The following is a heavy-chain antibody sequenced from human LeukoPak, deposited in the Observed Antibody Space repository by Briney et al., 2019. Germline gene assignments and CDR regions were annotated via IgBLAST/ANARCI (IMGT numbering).Heavy chain of an antibody. CDR1: GGSFSGYY. V-gene: IGHV4-34*01. CDR2: INHSGST. J-gene: IGHJ4*02. Sequence: KTSETLSLTCAVYGGSFSGYYWSWIRQPPGKGLEWIGEINHSGSTNYNPSLKSRVTISVDTSKNQFSLKLSSVTAAGTAVYYCARHHFFGYFDYWGQGTLVTVSS. CDR3: ARHHFFGYFDY. D-gene: IGHD3-3*01.